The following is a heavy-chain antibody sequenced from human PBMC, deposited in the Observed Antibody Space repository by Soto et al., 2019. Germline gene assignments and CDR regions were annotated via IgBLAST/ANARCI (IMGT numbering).Heavy chain of an antibody. Sequence: ASVKVSCKASGYTFTDYHIHWVRQATGQGLEWMGWMNPNSGNTGYAQKFQGRVTMARNTSISTAYMELSSLRSEDTAVYYCARGVTIFGVVTHDAFDIWGQGTMVTVSS. J-gene: IGHJ3*02. D-gene: IGHD3-3*01. CDR2: MNPNSGNT. CDR1: GYTFTDYH. CDR3: ARGVTIFGVVTHDAFDI. V-gene: IGHV1-8*02.